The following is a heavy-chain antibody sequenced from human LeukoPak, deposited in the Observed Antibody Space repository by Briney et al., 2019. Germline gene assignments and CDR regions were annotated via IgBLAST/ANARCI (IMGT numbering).Heavy chain of an antibody. Sequence: GGSLRLSCAASGFTFSSYAMHWVRQAPGKGLEGVAVISYDGSNKYYADSVKGRFTISRDNSKNTLYLQMNSLRAEDTAVYYCATATRHYCSSTSCPGGSFDYWGQGTLVTVSS. V-gene: IGHV3-30-3*01. D-gene: IGHD2-2*01. J-gene: IGHJ4*02. CDR2: ISYDGSNK. CDR3: ATATRHYCSSTSCPGGSFDY. CDR1: GFTFSSYA.